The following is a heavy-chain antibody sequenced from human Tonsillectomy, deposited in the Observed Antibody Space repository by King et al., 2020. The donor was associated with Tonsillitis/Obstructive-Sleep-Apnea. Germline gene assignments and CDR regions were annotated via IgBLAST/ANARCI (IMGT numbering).Heavy chain of an antibody. J-gene: IGHJ4*02. CDR2: INHSGRT. CDR3: ASGGHDYGDFYFDS. CDR1: GGSFSGYY. Sequence: VQLQQWGAGLLKPSETLSLTCAVYGGSFSGYYWSWVRQPPGKRLEWIGEINHSGRTNYNPYPMSRVTISVDTSKNQFSLKLSSVTAADTAEYYCASGGHDYGDFYFDSWGQGTLVTVSS. V-gene: IGHV4-34*01. D-gene: IGHD4-17*01.